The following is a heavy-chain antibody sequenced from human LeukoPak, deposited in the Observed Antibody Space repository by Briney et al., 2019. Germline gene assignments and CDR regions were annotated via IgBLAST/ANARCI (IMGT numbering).Heavy chain of an antibody. J-gene: IGHJ5*02. CDR2: IYYSGST. CDR3: ATQGYCSSTSCLNYGSGTNWFDP. V-gene: IGHV4-59*04. D-gene: IGHD2-2*01. CDR1: GGSISSYY. Sequence: PSETLSLTCTVSGGSISSYYWSWIRQPPGKGLEWIGYIYYSGSTYYNPSLKSRVTISVDTSKNQFSLKLSSVTAADTAVYYCATQGYCSSTSCLNYGSGTNWFDPWGQGTLVTVSS.